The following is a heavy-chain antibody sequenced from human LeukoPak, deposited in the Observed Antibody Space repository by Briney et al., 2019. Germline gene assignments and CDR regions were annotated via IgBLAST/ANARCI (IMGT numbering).Heavy chain of an antibody. CDR1: GFTFSSYS. CDR2: ISSSSTI. D-gene: IGHD4/OR15-4a*01. CDR3: ARDGAQDCFDY. Sequence: QPGGSLRLSCAASGFTFSSYSMNWVRQAPGKGLEWVSYISSSSTIYYADSVKGRFTISRDNAKNSLYLQMNSLRAEDTAVYYCARDGAQDCFDYWGQGTLVTVSS. V-gene: IGHV3-48*01. J-gene: IGHJ4*02.